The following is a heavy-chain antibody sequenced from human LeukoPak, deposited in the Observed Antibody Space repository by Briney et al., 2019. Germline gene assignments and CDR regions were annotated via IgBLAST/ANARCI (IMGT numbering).Heavy chain of an antibody. J-gene: IGHJ6*03. Sequence: SETLSLTCTVSGGSITSFSYYWGWIRQPPGKGLEWIGNIYYSENTSYNPSLKSRVTISVDTSKNQSSLKLTSVTAADTAVYYCARQGRTPESAYYYYYMDVWGKGTTVTVSS. CDR3: ARQGRTPESAYYYYYMDV. V-gene: IGHV4-39*01. CDR1: GGSITSFSYY. D-gene: IGHD4-23*01. CDR2: IYYSENT.